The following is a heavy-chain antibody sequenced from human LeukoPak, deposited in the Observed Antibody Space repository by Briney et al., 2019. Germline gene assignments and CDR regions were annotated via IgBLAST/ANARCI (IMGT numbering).Heavy chain of an antibody. J-gene: IGHJ4*02. CDR2: IYYSGST. V-gene: IGHV4-59*11. CDR1: GGSISSHY. Sequence: SETLSLTCTVSGGSISSHYWSWIRQPPGKGLEWIGDIYYSGSTNYNPSLKSRVTISVDTSKNQFSPKLSSVTAADTAVYYCARGVYATQFDYWGQGTLVTVSS. D-gene: IGHD2-8*01. CDR3: ARGVYATQFDY.